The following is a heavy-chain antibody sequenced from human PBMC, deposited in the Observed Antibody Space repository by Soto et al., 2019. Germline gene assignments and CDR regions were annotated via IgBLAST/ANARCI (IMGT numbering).Heavy chain of an antibody. Sequence: PSETLSLTCAVYGGSFSGYYWSWIRQPPGKGLEWIGEINHSGSTNYNPSLKSRVTISVDTSKNQFSLKLSSVTAADTAVYYCASCPIAAAGSLVHYGMDVWGQGTTVTVSS. CDR2: INHSGST. V-gene: IGHV4-34*01. CDR3: ASCPIAAAGSLVHYGMDV. D-gene: IGHD6-13*01. J-gene: IGHJ6*02. CDR1: GGSFSGYY.